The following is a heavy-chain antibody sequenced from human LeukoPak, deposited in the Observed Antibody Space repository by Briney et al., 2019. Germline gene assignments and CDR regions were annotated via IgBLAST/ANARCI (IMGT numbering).Heavy chain of an antibody. J-gene: IGHJ6*02. CDR2: IVVGSGNT. Sequence: SVKVSCKASGFTFTSSAVQWVRQARGQRLEWIGWIVVGSGNTNYAQKFQERVTITRDMSTSTAYMELSSLRSEDTAVYYCAREVKYYDILTGLSTPFGMDVWGQGTTVTVSS. CDR3: AREVKYYDILTGLSTPFGMDV. V-gene: IGHV1-58*01. CDR1: GFTFTSSA. D-gene: IGHD3-9*01.